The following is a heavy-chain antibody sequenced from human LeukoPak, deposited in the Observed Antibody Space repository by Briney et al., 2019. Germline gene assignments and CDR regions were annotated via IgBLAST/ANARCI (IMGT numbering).Heavy chain of an antibody. V-gene: IGHV4-59*08. CDR3: ARRCNSISCPLDY. D-gene: IGHD2-2*01. Sequence: PSETLSLTCTVSGGSISNYYWSWIRLPPGKGLEWIGCIYYSGSTSYNPSLKSRVTISVDTSKNQFSLRLSSVTAADTAVYYCARRCNSISCPLDYWGRGTLVTVSS. J-gene: IGHJ4*02. CDR2: IYYSGST. CDR1: GGSISNYY.